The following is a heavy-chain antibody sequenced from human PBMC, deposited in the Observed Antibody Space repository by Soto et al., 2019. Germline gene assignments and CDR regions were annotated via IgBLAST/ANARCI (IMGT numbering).Heavy chain of an antibody. CDR1: GGSFSGYY. CDR3: AREEWELPARALDAFDI. V-gene: IGHV4-34*01. Sequence: PSETLSLTCAVYGGSFSGYYWSWIRQPPGKGLEWIGEINHSGSTNYNPSLKSRVTISVDTSKNQFSLKLSSVTAADTAVYYCAREEWELPARALDAFDIWGQGTMVTVSS. D-gene: IGHD1-26*01. CDR2: INHSGST. J-gene: IGHJ3*02.